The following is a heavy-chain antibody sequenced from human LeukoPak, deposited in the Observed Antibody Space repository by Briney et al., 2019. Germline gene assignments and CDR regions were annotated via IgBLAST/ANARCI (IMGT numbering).Heavy chain of an antibody. V-gene: IGHV3-21*01. Sequence: GGSLRLSCAASGFTFSSYSMNWVRQAPGKGLEWVSSISSSSSYIYYADSVKGRFTISRDNAKNSLYLQMNSLRAEDTAVYYCATLPYYYDSSGSYYFDYWGQGTLVTASS. CDR3: ATLPYYYDSSGSYYFDY. J-gene: IGHJ4*02. CDR2: ISSSSSYI. CDR1: GFTFSSYS. D-gene: IGHD3-22*01.